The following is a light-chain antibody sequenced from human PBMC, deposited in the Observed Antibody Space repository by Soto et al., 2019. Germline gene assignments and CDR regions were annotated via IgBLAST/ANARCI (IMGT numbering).Light chain of an antibody. CDR2: SND. Sequence: QSVLTQPPSASGTPGQRVTISCSGSSSNIGSKTVNWYQQLPGTAPNLLIYSNDQRPSGVPDRFSGSKSGTSASLAISGLQSEDEADYYCAAWDVSLNGGVFGGGTKLTVL. CDR3: AAWDVSLNGGV. CDR1: SSNIGSKT. J-gene: IGLJ3*02. V-gene: IGLV1-44*01.